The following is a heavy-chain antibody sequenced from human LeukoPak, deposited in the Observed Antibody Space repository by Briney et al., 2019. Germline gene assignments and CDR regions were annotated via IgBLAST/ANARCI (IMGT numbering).Heavy chain of an antibody. V-gene: IGHV3-21*01. J-gene: IGHJ6*02. CDR1: GFTFSSYS. D-gene: IGHD3-3*01. CDR3: ARDTLLEWLLPCGMDV. Sequence: GGSLRLSRAASGFTFSSYSMNWVRQAPGKGLEWVSSISSSSSYIYYADSAKGRFTISRDNAKNSLYLQMNSLRAEDTAVYYCARDTLLEWLLPCGMDVWGQGTTVTVSS. CDR2: ISSSSSYI.